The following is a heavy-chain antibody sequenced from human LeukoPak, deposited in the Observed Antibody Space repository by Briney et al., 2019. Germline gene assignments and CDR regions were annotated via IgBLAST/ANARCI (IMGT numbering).Heavy chain of an antibody. Sequence: RASVKVSCKASRYTFTSYYMHWVRQAPGQGLEWMGWINPNSGDTNYAQKFQGRVTMTRDTSITTVYMELSSLRSDDTAVYFCASGWSITGWYNNWFDPWGQGTLVTVSS. CDR2: INPNSGDT. D-gene: IGHD6-19*01. CDR3: ASGWSITGWYNNWFDP. J-gene: IGHJ5*02. CDR1: RYTFTSYY. V-gene: IGHV1-2*02.